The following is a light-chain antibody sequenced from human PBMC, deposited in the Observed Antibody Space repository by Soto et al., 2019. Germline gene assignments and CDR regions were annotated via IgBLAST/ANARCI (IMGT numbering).Light chain of an antibody. J-gene: IGKJ1*01. V-gene: IGKV1-5*01. CDR2: DAS. CDR1: QTVNTW. CDR3: QQYDSYSSGP. Sequence: IHMSDSPSTLSASVLYRVTITCLSSQTVNTWLAWYQQKPGKAPKVLIFDASSLKTGVPSRFSGSGSGTEFTLTISNLQPDDFATYYCQQYDSYSSGPFGQGTKVDIK.